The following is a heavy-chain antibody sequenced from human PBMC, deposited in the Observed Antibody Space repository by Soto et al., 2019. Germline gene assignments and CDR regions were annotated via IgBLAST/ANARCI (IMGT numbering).Heavy chain of an antibody. CDR2: ISYDGSNK. CDR1: GFTFSNYG. Sequence: QVQLVESGGGVVQPGRSLRLSCAASGFTFSNYGMHWVRQAPGKGLEWVAVISYDGSNKYYADSVKGRFTISRDNSKNTLYLQMNSLRTEDTAVYFCAKDLGRRPSYGMDVWGQGTTVTVSS. CDR3: AKDLGRRPSYGMDV. J-gene: IGHJ6*02. D-gene: IGHD3-16*01. V-gene: IGHV3-30*18.